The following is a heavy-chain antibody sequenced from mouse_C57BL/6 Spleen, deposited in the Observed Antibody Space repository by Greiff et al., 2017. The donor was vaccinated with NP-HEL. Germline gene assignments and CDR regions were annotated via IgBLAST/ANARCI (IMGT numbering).Heavy chain of an antibody. J-gene: IGHJ3*01. CDR3: AREGRGNPFAY. CDR2: ISYDGSN. V-gene: IGHV3-6*01. CDR1: GYSITSGYY. D-gene: IGHD2-1*01. Sequence: EVQLVESGPGLVKPSQSLSLTCSVTGYSITSGYYWNWIRQFPGNKLEWMGYISYDGSNNYNPSLKNRISITRDTSKNQFFLKLNSVTTEDTATYYCAREGRGNPFAYWGQGTLVTVSA.